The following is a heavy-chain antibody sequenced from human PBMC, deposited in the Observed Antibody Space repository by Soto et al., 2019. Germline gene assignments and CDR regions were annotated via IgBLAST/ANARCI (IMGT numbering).Heavy chain of an antibody. Sequence: SVKVSCKASGGTFSSDVISWVRQAPGQGLEWMGGIISVFGTANYAQKFQGRVTITADESTSTAYMELSSLKSEGTAVYYCAALDLDLDVWGQGNTLTVSS. V-gene: IGHV1-69*13. CDR2: IISVFGTA. CDR1: GGTFSSDV. D-gene: IGHD1-1*01. J-gene: IGHJ6*02. CDR3: AALDLDLDV.